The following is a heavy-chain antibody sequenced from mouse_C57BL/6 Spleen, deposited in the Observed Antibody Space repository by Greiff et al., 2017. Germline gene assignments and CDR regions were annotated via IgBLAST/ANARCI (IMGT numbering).Heavy chain of an antibody. CDR1: GFSFNTYA. CDR2: IRSKSNNYAT. Sequence: EVKLVESGGGLVQPKGSLKLSCAASGFSFNTYAMNWVRQAPGKGLEWVARIRSKSNNYATYYADSVKDRFTISRDDTESMLYLQMNTLKTEDTPMYYCVSACYDGYGYWGQGTTLTVSS. CDR3: VSACYDGYGY. J-gene: IGHJ2*01. D-gene: IGHD2-3*01. V-gene: IGHV10-1*01.